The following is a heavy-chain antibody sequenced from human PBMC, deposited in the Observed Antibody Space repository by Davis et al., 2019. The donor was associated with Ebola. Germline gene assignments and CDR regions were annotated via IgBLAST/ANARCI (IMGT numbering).Heavy chain of an antibody. J-gene: IGHJ4*02. Sequence: SETLSLTCAVYGGSFSGYYWSWIRQPPGKGLEWIGEINHSGSTNYNPSLKSRVTISVDTSKNQFSLKLSSVTAADTAVYYCARGRTMLEYWGQGTLVTVSS. CDR1: GGSFSGYY. D-gene: IGHD3-10*01. CDR3: ARGRTMLEY. CDR2: INHSGST. V-gene: IGHV4-34*01.